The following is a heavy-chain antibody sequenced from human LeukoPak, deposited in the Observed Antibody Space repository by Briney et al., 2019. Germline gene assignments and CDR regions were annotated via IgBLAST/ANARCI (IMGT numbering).Heavy chain of an antibody. V-gene: IGHV4-34*01. CDR1: GGAFSGYY. CDR3: ASRLTEVTTVAYFDY. CDR2: INHSGST. J-gene: IGHJ4*02. D-gene: IGHD4-23*01. Sequence: SETLSLTCAVYGGAFSGYYWSWIRQPPGKGLKWIGEINHSGSTNYNPSLKRRVTISVDTSKNQFSLKLSSGTAAHTAVYYCASRLTEVTTVAYFDYWGQGTLVTVSS.